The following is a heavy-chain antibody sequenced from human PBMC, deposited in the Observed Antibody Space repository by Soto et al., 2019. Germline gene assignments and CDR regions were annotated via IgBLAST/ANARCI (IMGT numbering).Heavy chain of an antibody. Sequence: PSQTLSLTCAISGDSVSSNSAAWNWIRQSPSRGLEWLGRTYYRSKWYNDYAVSVKSRITINPDTSKNQFSLQLNSVTPKDTAVYYCARDSSSWTGSYYYGMDVWGQGNTVTVSS. CDR1: GDSVSSNSAA. V-gene: IGHV6-1*01. CDR3: ARDSSSWTGSYYYGMDV. J-gene: IGHJ6*02. D-gene: IGHD6-13*01. CDR2: TYYRSKWYN.